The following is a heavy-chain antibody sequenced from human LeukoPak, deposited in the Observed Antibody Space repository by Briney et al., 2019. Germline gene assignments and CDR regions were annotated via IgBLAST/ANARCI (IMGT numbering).Heavy chain of an antibody. CDR2: IYYSGST. CDR3: ARLSCSSTSCYWTFDP. J-gene: IGHJ5*02. CDR1: GGSISSYY. V-gene: IGHV4-59*08. D-gene: IGHD2-2*01. Sequence: SETLSLTCTVSGGSISSYYWSWIRQPPGKGLEWIGYIYYSGSTNYNPSLKSRVTISVDASKNQFSLKLSSVTAADTAVYYCARLSCSSTSCYWTFDPWGQGTLVTVSS.